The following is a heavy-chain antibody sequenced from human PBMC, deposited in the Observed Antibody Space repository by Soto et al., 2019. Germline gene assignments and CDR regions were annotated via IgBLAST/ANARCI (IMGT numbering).Heavy chain of an antibody. CDR2: ISYTVFNK. Sequence: QVQLVESGGGVAQPGRSLRLSCAASGFNFSNYAIHWVRQAPGKGLEWLAIISYTVFNKDYTGAVRGRFSISRDNTKNTVYLDMNSLETDDTAVYDCARDRNVHGYGVYSESIDMWGQVTMVTVSS. CDR1: GFNFSNYA. V-gene: IGHV3-30-3*01. J-gene: IGHJ3*02. CDR3: ARDRNVHGYGVYSESIDM. D-gene: IGHD4-17*01.